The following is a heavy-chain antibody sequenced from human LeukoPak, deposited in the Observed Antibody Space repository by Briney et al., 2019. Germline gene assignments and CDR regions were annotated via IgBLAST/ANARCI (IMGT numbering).Heavy chain of an antibody. Sequence: GGSLRLSCAASGFTFDDYGMSWVRQAPGKGLEWVSVIYSGGSTYYADSVKGRFTISRHNSKNTLYLQMNSLRAEDTAVYYCSFSAYYGSGSYSPLGYWGQGTLVTVSS. V-gene: IGHV3-53*04. CDR1: GFTFDDYG. CDR2: IYSGGST. D-gene: IGHD3-10*01. CDR3: SFSAYYGSGSYSPLGY. J-gene: IGHJ4*02.